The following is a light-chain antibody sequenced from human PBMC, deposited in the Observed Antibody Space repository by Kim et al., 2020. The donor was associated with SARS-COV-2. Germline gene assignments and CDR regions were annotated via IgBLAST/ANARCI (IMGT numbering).Light chain of an antibody. V-gene: IGLV1-44*01. Sequence: GQSVTLSCSGSSPNVGRHFVNWYQQHPGTAPKVYIYNDNQRPSGVPDRFSGSRSGTSASLAISGLQSEDEADYYCATWDVTLNGWVFGGGTQLTVL. CDR2: NDN. CDR1: SPNVGRHF. CDR3: ATWDVTLNGWV. J-gene: IGLJ3*02.